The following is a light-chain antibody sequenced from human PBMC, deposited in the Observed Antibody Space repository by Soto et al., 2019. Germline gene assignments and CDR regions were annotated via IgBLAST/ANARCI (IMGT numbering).Light chain of an antibody. CDR3: ATWDDSLSGVI. J-gene: IGLJ2*01. CDR1: SSNIGSNF. CDR2: TNN. V-gene: IGLV1-47*01. Sequence: QSVLTQPPSASGTPGQRVTISCSGSSSNIGSNFVHWYQHLPGAAPKLLIYTNNHRPSGVPDRFSGSKSGTSASLATSGLRSEDEADYYCATWDDSLSGVIFGGGTQLTVL.